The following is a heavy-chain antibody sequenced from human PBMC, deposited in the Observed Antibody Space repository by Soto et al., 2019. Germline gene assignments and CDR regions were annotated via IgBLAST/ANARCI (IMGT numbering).Heavy chain of an antibody. CDR3: AKDLTTGTTGGAYGMDV. Sequence: GGSLRLSCAASGFTFSSYGMHWVRQAPGEGLEWVAVISYDGSNKYYADSVKGRFTISRDNSKNTLYLQMNSLRAEDTAVYYCAKDLTTGTTGGAYGMDVWGQGTTVTVS. CDR1: GFTFSSYG. CDR2: ISYDGSNK. J-gene: IGHJ6*02. D-gene: IGHD1-1*01. V-gene: IGHV3-30*18.